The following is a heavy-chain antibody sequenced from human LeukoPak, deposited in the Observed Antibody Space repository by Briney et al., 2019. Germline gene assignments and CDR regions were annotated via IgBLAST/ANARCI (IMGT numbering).Heavy chain of an antibody. CDR2: INWNGGST. Sequence: GGSLRLSCAASGFTFDDYGMSWVRQAPGKGLEWVSGINWNGGSTGYADSVKGRFTISRDNAKNSLYLQMNSLRAEDTALYYCARVTLGSGSYYQKAGAFDIWGQGTMVTVSS. J-gene: IGHJ3*02. V-gene: IGHV3-20*04. CDR3: ARVTLGSGSYYQKAGAFDI. CDR1: GFTFDDYG. D-gene: IGHD3-10*01.